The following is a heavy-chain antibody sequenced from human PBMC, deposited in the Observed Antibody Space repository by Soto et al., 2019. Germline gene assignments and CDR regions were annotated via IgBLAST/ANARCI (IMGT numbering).Heavy chain of an antibody. J-gene: IGHJ4*02. CDR3: VTSYGSGYRAFDF. CDR1: GDTFNFYT. V-gene: IGHV1-69*02. D-gene: IGHD3-10*01. Sequence: QVQLVQSGSDVKKAGSSVKVSCKASGDTFNFYTINWVRQAPGLGLEWMGRFNPILSMSNYAQKFEGRVTITADKSTHTAYMELSRLRVEDTAMYYCVTSYGSGYRAFDFWGQGALVTVSS. CDR2: FNPILSMS.